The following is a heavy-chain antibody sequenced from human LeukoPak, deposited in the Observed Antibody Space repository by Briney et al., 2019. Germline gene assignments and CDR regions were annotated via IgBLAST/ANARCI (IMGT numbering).Heavy chain of an antibody. J-gene: IGHJ4*02. CDR3: ARSSGHSYGDFDY. D-gene: IGHD5-18*01. CDR1: GVSITSNY. Sequence: SETLSLTCSVSGVSITSNYWSWIRQPPGKGLEWLGYTRHSGATSYNPSLKSRSTMSLDTSNNQFSLKLSSVTAADTAVYYCARSSGHSYGDFDYWGQGNLVTVSS. V-gene: IGHV4-59*01. CDR2: TRHSGAT.